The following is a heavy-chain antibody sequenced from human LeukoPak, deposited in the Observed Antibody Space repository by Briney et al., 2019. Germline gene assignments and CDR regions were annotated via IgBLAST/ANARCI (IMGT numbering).Heavy chain of an antibody. J-gene: IGHJ2*01. V-gene: IGHV4-61*05. CDR2: IYYSGNT. CDR3: ARRGSGASLEYYFDL. Sequence: SETLSLTCTVSGGSIGSRSYYWSWIRQPPGKGLEYIGYIYYSGNTNSNPSLNSRVTISVDTSKNQFSLKLSSVTAADTAVYYCARRGSGASLEYYFDLWGRGTLVTVSS. D-gene: IGHD1-14*01. CDR1: GGSIGSRSYY.